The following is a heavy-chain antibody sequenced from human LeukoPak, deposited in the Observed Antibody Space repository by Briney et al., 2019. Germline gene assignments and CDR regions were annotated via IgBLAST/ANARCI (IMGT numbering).Heavy chain of an antibody. V-gene: IGHV4-39*01. Sequence: SETLSLTCTVSGGSISSSSYYWGWIRQPPGKGLEWIGSIYYSGSTYYNPSLKSRVTISVATSKNQFSLKLSSVTAADTAVYYCASDRYYYDSSGLDYWGQGTLVNVSS. CDR3: ASDRYYYDSSGLDY. CDR2: IYYSGST. CDR1: GGSISSSSYY. D-gene: IGHD3-22*01. J-gene: IGHJ4*02.